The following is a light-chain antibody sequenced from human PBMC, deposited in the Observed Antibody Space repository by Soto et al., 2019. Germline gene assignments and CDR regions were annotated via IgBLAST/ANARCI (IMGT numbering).Light chain of an antibody. J-gene: IGLJ1*01. Sequence: QSALTQPASVSGSPGQSITISCTGTSSDVGGYNYVSWYQHHPGEAPKLMIFEVTKRPSGVSSRFSGSKSGNTASLTISGLQSEDEADYFCNSYTTSATYVFGSGTQLTVL. CDR2: EVT. CDR3: NSYTTSATYV. V-gene: IGLV2-14*01. CDR1: SSDVGGYNY.